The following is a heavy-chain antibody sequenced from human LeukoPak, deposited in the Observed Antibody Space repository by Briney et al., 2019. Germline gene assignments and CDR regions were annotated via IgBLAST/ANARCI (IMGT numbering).Heavy chain of an antibody. D-gene: IGHD6-13*01. J-gene: IGHJ4*02. CDR2: INPDGSAT. CDR1: GITFSTHW. CDR3: ASGIAADDSVAVDY. V-gene: IGHV3-74*03. Sequence: GGSLRLSCAPSGITFSTHWMNWVRQAPGKGLVWVSRINPDGSATTYADSLKGRFTISRDNAKNTLYLQMNSLRAEDTSIYYCASGIAADDSVAVDYWGQGTLVTVSS.